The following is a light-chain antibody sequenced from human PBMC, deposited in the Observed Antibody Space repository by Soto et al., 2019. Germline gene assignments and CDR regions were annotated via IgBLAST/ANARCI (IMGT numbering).Light chain of an antibody. CDR2: LGS. J-gene: IGKJ1*01. CDR1: QSLLHSNGYNY. V-gene: IGKV2-28*01. CDR3: MQALQTPWT. Sequence: DIVMTQSPLSLPVTPGEPASISCRSSQSLLHSNGYNYLDWYLQKPGQSPQLLIYLGSDRASGVPDRFRGSESSTDFTLKISRVEAEDVGVYYCMQALQTPWTFGQGTKVEIK.